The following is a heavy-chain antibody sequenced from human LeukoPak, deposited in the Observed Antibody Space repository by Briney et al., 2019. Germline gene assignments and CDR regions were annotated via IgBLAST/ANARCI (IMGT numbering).Heavy chain of an antibody. D-gene: IGHD3-22*01. CDR3: ARLQSRYYDSSGYPLIEIDY. Sequence: PSETLSLTCTVSGGSISSSSYYWGWIRQPPGKGLEWIGSIYYSGSTYYNPSLKSRVTISVDTSKNQFSLKLSSVTAADTAVYYCARLQSRYYDSSGYPLIEIDYWGQGTLVTVSS. CDR2: IYYSGST. V-gene: IGHV4-39*01. CDR1: GGSISSSSYY. J-gene: IGHJ4*02.